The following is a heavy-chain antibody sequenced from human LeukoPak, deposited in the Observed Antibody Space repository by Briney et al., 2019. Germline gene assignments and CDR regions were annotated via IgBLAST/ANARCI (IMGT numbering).Heavy chain of an antibody. V-gene: IGHV3-23*01. Sequence: GGSLRLSCAASGFTFSSYAMSWVRQAPGKGLEWVSAISGSGGSTYYADSVKGRFTISRDNSKNTLYLQMNSLRAEDTAVYYCAKEKYPGSSGPELAEYFQHWGQGTLVTVSS. CDR2: ISGSGGST. CDR3: AKEKYPGSSGPELAEYFQH. D-gene: IGHD6-19*01. J-gene: IGHJ1*01. CDR1: GFTFSSYA.